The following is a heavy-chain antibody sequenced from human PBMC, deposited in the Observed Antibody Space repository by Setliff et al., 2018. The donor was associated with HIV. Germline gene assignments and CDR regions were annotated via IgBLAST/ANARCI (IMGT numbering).Heavy chain of an antibody. CDR1: GYNFTSHD. Sequence: ASVKVSCKASGYNFTSHDINWVRQAPGQGLEWMGWMNPKSGNTGYARKFQGRVTMTRKTAISTAYMELRSLRSDDTAVYYCARGYCSSTSCYGIYYFDNWGQGTPVTVSS. CDR2: MNPKSGNT. J-gene: IGHJ4*02. V-gene: IGHV1-8*01. CDR3: ARGYCSSTSCYGIYYFDN. D-gene: IGHD2-2*01.